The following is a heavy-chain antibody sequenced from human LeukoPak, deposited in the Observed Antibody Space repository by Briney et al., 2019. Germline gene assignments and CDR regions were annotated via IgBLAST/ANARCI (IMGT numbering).Heavy chain of an antibody. J-gene: IGHJ4*02. CDR1: GLTFNNYA. Sequence: GGSLRLSCSVSGLTFNNYAMHWVRQAPGRTLEFLSSITNDGGGTKYADSVKGRFTISRDNSKNTLFLQMSSLRLEDTALYYCGRGQRRDDLIRLFDYWGRGTLVTVSS. V-gene: IGHV3-64D*09. D-gene: IGHD3-3*01. CDR3: GRGQRRDDLIRLFDY. CDR2: ITNDGGGT.